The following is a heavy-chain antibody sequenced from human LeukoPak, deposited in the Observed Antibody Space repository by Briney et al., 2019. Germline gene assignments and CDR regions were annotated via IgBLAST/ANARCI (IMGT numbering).Heavy chain of an antibody. CDR3: ARRSPSAEYFQH. J-gene: IGHJ1*01. Sequence: PGESLKISCKTSGYSFTNYWIAWVRQMPGKGLEWMGIIYPGDSDTRYSPSFQGQVTISADKSISTAYLQWSSLKASDTAVYYCARRSPSAEYFQHWGPGTLVTVSS. D-gene: IGHD3-10*01. CDR1: GYSFTNYW. CDR2: IYPGDSDT. V-gene: IGHV5-51*01.